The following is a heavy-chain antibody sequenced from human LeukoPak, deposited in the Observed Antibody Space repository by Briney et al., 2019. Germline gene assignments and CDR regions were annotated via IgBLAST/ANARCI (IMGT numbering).Heavy chain of an antibody. CDR2: IYSGGST. CDR3: AKVEIYGDYGGYYYYGMDV. D-gene: IGHD4-17*01. V-gene: IGHV3-53*05. CDR1: GFTVSSNY. J-gene: IGHJ6*02. Sequence: GGSLRLSCAASGFTVSSNYTSWVRQAPGKGLEWVSVIYSGGSTYYADSVKGRFTISRDNSKNTLYLQMNSLRAEDTAVYYCAKVEIYGDYGGYYYYGMDVWGQGTTVTVSS.